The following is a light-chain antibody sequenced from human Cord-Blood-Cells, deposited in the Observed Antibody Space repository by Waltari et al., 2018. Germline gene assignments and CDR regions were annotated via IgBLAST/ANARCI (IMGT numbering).Light chain of an antibody. Sequence: EIVLTHSPATLSLSPGERANLSCRASQSVSSYLAWYQQKPGQAPRLLIYDASNRATGIPARFSGSGSGTDFTLTISSLEPEDFAVYYCQQRSNWYSFGQGTKLEIK. CDR2: DAS. J-gene: IGKJ2*03. V-gene: IGKV3-11*01. CDR1: QSVSSY. CDR3: QQRSNWYS.